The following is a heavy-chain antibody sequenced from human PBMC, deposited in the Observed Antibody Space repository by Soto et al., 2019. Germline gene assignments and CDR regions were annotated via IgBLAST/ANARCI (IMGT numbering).Heavy chain of an antibody. CDR1: GGSISSGGYY. CDR2: IYYSGST. CDR3: ARGPDYGVDGRFVDY. J-gene: IGHJ4*02. Sequence: QVQLQESGPGLVKPSQTLSLTCTVSGGSISSGGYYWSWIRQHPGKGLEWIGYIYYSGSTYYNPSLKSRVTISVDTSKNQFSLKLSSVTAADTAVYYCARGPDYGVDGRFVDYWGQGTLVTVSS. V-gene: IGHV4-31*03. D-gene: IGHD4-17*01.